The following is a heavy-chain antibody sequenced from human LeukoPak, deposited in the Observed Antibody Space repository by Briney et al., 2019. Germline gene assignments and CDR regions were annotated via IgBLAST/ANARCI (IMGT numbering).Heavy chain of an antibody. Sequence: GGSLRLSCAASGFTFSNYAMHWVRQAPGKGLEYVSAISSNGYNTYYANSVRGRFTISRDNSNNTLYLQMGSLRAEDMAVYYCARVAVAGHHFGYWGQGTLVTVSS. D-gene: IGHD6-19*01. CDR2: ISSNGYNT. CDR1: GFTFSNYA. J-gene: IGHJ4*02. CDR3: ARVAVAGHHFGY. V-gene: IGHV3-64*01.